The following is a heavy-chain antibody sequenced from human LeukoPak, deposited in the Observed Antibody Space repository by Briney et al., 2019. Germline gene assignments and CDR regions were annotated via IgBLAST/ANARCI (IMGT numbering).Heavy chain of an antibody. D-gene: IGHD2-21*01. CDR3: ARGIPIPATHPIDY. Sequence: GGSLRLSCAASGFTFTSYGMHWVRQAPGKGLEWVAMIWYDGSHKKYADSVEGRFSISRDTSKNTLYLQMNSLRVDDTAVCYCARGIPIPATHPIDYWGQGSLVTVSS. CDR2: IWYDGSHK. CDR1: GFTFTSYG. J-gene: IGHJ4*02. V-gene: IGHV3-33*08.